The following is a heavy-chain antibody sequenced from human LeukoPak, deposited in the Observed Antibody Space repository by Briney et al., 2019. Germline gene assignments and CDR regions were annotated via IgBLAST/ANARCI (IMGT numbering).Heavy chain of an antibody. V-gene: IGHV3-21*04. CDR2: ISSSSSYI. Sequence: GGSLRLSCAASGFTFRHYNMNWVRQAPGKGLEWVSFISSSSSYIYYAESVKGRFTSSRDNAKNSLYLQMNSLRAEDTAVYSCGGTPHSAFGAFDIWGRGTMVTVSS. CDR1: GFTFRHYN. CDR3: GGTPHSAFGAFDI. J-gene: IGHJ3*02. D-gene: IGHD3-3*01.